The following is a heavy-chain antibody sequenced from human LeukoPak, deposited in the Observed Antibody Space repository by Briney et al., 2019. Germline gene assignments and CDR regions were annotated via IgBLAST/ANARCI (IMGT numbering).Heavy chain of an antibody. Sequence: SETLSLTCTVSGYSISSGGYSWSWIRQPPGKGLEWIGYIYHSGSTYYNPSLKSRVTISVDRSKNQFSLKLSSVTAADTAVYYCARCREWFDPWGQGTLVTVSS. CDR3: ARCREWFDP. V-gene: IGHV4-30-2*01. J-gene: IGHJ5*02. CDR2: IYHSGST. CDR1: GYSISSGGYS.